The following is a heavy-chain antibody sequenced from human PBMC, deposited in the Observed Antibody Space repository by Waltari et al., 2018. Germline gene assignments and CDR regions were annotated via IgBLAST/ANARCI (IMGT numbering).Heavy chain of an antibody. V-gene: IGHV4-4*02. D-gene: IGHD2-15*01. Sequence: QLQLQESGPGLVKPSGTLSLTCTVSGDSMANPWLWNWVRQSPGMGLEWVGQVHRSGRTHYNPSLEGRVTVSLDTSKNQFSLKLTSATAADTAIYYCARDRGGGLYLDSWGQGSLVTVSP. CDR2: VHRSGRT. CDR3: ARDRGGGLYLDS. J-gene: IGHJ4*02. CDR1: GDSMANPWL.